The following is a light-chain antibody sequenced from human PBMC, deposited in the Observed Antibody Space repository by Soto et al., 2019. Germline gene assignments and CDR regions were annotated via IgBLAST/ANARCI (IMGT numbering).Light chain of an antibody. CDR3: QEYGTSPWA. J-gene: IGKJ1*01. CDR2: AAS. V-gene: IGKV1-5*01. Sequence: DIQMTQSPSTLSASVGDRVTITCWASQSVSRWLAWYQQKPGKAPKLLIYAASTLECGVPSRFSGSGSGTEFTISISCLQAEDVAAYYCQEYGTSPWAFGQGTKVDIK. CDR1: QSVSRW.